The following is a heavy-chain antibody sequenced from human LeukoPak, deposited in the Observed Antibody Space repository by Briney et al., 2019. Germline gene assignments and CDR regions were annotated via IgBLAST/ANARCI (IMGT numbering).Heavy chain of an antibody. CDR3: AKESYYDSSGYHVSESAFDI. D-gene: IGHD3-22*01. CDR1: GFTFSSYN. J-gene: IGHJ3*02. V-gene: IGHV3-21*04. CDR2: ISTSGSYI. Sequence: GGSLRLSCAASGFTFSSYNMHWVRQAPGKGLEWVSSISTSGSYIYYTDSVKGRFTISRDNAKNTLYLQMNSLRAEDTAVYYCAKESYYDSSGYHVSESAFDIWGQGTMVTVSS.